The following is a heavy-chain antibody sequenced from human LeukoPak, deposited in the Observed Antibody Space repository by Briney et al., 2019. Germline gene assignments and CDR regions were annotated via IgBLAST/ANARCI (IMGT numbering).Heavy chain of an antibody. Sequence: GGSLRLSCAASGFTFSSYSMNGVRQAPGKGLEWVSSIRSSTSYIYYADSVKGRFTISRDNAKNSLYLQMNSLRAEDTAVYYCTREDHSNYNYWGQGTLVTVSS. V-gene: IGHV3-21*01. D-gene: IGHD4-11*01. J-gene: IGHJ4*02. CDR1: GFTFSSYS. CDR2: IRSSTSYI. CDR3: TREDHSNYNY.